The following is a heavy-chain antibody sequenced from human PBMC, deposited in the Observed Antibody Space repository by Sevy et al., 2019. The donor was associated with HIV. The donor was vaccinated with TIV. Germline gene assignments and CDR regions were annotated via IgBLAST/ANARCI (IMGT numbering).Heavy chain of an antibody. D-gene: IGHD2-2*01. V-gene: IGHV3-23*01. J-gene: IGHJ4*02. CDR3: VGIVTAARDY. CDR2: ISGSGGST. CDR1: GFIFRSYV. Sequence: GGSLRLSCAASGFIFRSYVMSWVRQAPGKGLEWVSTISGSGGSTYYADSVKGRFTISRDNSNNALFMEMNSLRADDTAVYYCVGIVTAARDYWGQGTLVTVSS.